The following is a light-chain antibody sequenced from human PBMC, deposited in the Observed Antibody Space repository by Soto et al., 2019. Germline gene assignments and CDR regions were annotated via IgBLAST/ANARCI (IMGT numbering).Light chain of an antibody. V-gene: IGKV3-20*01. CDR1: QSVSSTY. CDR3: QKYDNPPSYI. Sequence: IVLTQSPGTLSLSPGESATLSCRASQSVSSTYLAWYQQKPAQAPRLLIYATSSRATGIPDRFSGSGSGTDFTLTISRLEPEYFAVYYCQKYDNPPSYIFGQGTKLEIK. J-gene: IGKJ2*01. CDR2: ATS.